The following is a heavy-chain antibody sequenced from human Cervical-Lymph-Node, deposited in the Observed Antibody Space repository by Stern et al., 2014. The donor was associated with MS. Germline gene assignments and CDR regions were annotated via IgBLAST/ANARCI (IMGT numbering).Heavy chain of an antibody. D-gene: IGHD3-16*01. Sequence: EVQLEESGGGMVQPGRSLRLSCEASGFKFDDFAVHWVRQAPGKGLEWVSGLGWNSEGRGYADSVQGRFTISRDNAKSSLYLQMNSLTAEDTALYYCAEADDYAAGIDAWGQGTLVVVSS. CDR2: LGWNSEGR. V-gene: IGHV3-9*01. CDR1: GFKFDDFA. CDR3: AEADDYAAGIDA. J-gene: IGHJ5*02.